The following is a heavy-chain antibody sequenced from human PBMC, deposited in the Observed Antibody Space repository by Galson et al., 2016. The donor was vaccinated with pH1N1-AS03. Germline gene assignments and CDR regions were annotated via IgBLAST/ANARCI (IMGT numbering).Heavy chain of an antibody. J-gene: IGHJ4*02. V-gene: IGHV4-59*08. CDR1: SGSISGSS. CDR2: IYYTGMT. CDR3: ARQNGHRLLWDY. D-gene: IGHD2-8*01. Sequence: SETLSLTCSVSSGSISGSSWSWIRQPPGKGLEWIGYIYYTGMTNYNPSLKSRVTISVDTSKNQFSLKLSSVTAADTAIYYCARQNGHRLLWDYWGQGTLVTVSS.